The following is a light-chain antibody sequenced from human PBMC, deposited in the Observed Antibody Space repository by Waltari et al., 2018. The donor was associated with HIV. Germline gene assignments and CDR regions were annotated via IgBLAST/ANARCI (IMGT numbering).Light chain of an antibody. CDR3: QSYDSTGV. CDR1: SPHIGAGYD. J-gene: IGLJ3*02. V-gene: IGLV1-40*01. Sequence: QSVLTQPPSVSGAPGQRVTISCTGSSPHIGAGYDVHWYQQLPGTAPKLLIYGNSNRPSGVPDRFSGSKSGTSASLAITGLQAEDEADYYCQSYDSTGVFGGGTKLTVL. CDR2: GNS.